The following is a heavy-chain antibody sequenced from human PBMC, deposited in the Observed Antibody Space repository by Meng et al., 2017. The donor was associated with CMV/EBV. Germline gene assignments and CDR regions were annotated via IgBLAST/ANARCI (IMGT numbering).Heavy chain of an antibody. CDR3: ARLSGSGTTSTGYHYAFDS. D-gene: IGHD3-22*01. CDR1: GGSISSGDYY. CDR2: IYYSGTT. Sequence: GHGQESGPGLVKPSQTLSLTCSGSGGSISSGDYYWSWIRQPPGKGLEWIGYIYYSGTTYYNPSLESRVTISVDTSKNQFSLNLSSVTAADTAVYYCARLSGSGTTSTGYHYAFDSWGQGTLVTVSS. V-gene: IGHV4-30-4*08. J-gene: IGHJ4*02.